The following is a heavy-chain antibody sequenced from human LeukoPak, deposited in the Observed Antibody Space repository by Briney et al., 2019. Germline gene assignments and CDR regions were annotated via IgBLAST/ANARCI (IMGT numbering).Heavy chain of an antibody. J-gene: IGHJ5*02. CDR1: GLIFSTYG. Sequence: GGSLRLSCAASGLIFSTYGMHWVRQAPGKGLEWVAFIQNDGNDKYYADSVKGRFTVSRDNSRNTLDLQMNGLRAEDTAVYYCARAVTWIDPWGQGTLVTVSS. CDR2: IQNDGNDK. CDR3: ARAVTWIDP. V-gene: IGHV3-30*19.